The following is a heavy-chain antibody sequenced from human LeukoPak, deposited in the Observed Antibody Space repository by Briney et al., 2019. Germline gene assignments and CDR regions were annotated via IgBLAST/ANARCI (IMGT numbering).Heavy chain of an antibody. CDR1: GFTFSNAW. J-gene: IGHJ4*02. V-gene: IGHV3-15*01. Sequence: GGSLRLSCAASGFTFSNAWMSWVRQAPGKGLEWVGRIKSKTDGGTTDYAAPVKGRFTISRDDSKNTLYLQMNSLKTEDTAVYYCTTGLWRLARQPYSFDYWGQGTLVTVST. D-gene: IGHD1-1*01. CDR3: TTGLWRLARQPYSFDY. CDR2: IKSKTDGGTT.